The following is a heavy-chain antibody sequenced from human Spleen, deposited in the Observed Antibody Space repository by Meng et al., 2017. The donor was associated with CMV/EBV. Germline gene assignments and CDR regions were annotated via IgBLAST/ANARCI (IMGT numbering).Heavy chain of an antibody. CDR3: VRGMGTD. Sequence: GESLKISCAASGFTFDEYGMSWVRQGPGKGLVWVSRINAEGTMITYADSVKGRFTISRDNAKRTLYLQMNSLRVEDSAVYYCVRGMGTDWGQGTLVTVSS. D-gene: IGHD5-24*01. CDR1: GFTFDEYG. CDR2: INAEGTMI. V-gene: IGHV3-74*03. J-gene: IGHJ4*02.